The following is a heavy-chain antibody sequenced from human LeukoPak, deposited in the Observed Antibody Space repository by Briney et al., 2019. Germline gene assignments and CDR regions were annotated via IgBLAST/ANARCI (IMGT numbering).Heavy chain of an antibody. Sequence: PGGSLRLSCAASGFTFSSYWMTCVRQAPGKGLEWVANINQDGSEKHYVDSVKGRFIISRDNTKNSLYLQMTSLRGEDTAVYYCARGVSTAFWGQGTLVTVSS. CDR2: INQDGSEK. CDR1: GFTFSSYW. V-gene: IGHV3-7*01. CDR3: ARGVSTAF. J-gene: IGHJ4*02.